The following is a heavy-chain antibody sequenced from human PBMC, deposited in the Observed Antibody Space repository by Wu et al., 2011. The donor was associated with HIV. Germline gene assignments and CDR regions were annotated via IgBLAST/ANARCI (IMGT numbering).Heavy chain of an antibody. Sequence: QVQLVQSGAEVKKPGASVKVSCKASGYTFTSKGISWVRQAPGQGLEWMGWISAYSGNTNYAQKVQGRVTMTTDTSTNTAYMELKSLRSDDTAVYYCARDESGSSSYYGMDVWGQGTTVTVSS. J-gene: IGHJ6*02. CDR3: ARDESGSSSYYGMDV. D-gene: IGHD1-26*01. V-gene: IGHV1-18*01. CDR1: GYTFTSKG. CDR2: ISAYSGNT.